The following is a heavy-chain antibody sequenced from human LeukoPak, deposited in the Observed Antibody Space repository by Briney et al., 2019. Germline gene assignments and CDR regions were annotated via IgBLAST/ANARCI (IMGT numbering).Heavy chain of an antibody. CDR1: GFTFSNAW. CDR3: TTDGWIQLWFFDY. J-gene: IGHJ4*02. D-gene: IGHD5-18*01. Sequence: GSLRLSCAASGFTFSNAWMSWVRQAPGKGLEWVGRIKSKTDGGTTDYAAPVKGRFTISRDDSKNTLYLQMNSLKTEDTAVYYCTTDGWIQLWFFDYWGQGTLVTVSS. CDR2: IKSKTDGGTT. V-gene: IGHV3-15*01.